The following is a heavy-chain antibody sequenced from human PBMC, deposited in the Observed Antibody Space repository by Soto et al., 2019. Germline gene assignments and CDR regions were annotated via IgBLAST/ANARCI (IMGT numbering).Heavy chain of an antibody. CDR2: INNSGSYT. D-gene: IGHD3-16*01. V-gene: IGHV3-23*03. J-gene: IGHJ4*02. CDR3: AKDYYDHVWGTFDY. CDR1: GFTFTNYA. Sequence: EVQLLESGGGLVQPGGSLRLSCGVSGFTFTNYAMTWVRQTPRKGLEWVSVINNSGSYTLYADSVKGRFTISRDNSKNTLWLQMNSLRADDIGIYYCAKDYYDHVWGTFDYWGQGSLVTVSA.